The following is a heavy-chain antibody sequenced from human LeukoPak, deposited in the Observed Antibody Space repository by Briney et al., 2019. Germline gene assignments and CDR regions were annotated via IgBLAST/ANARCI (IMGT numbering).Heavy chain of an antibody. V-gene: IGHV1-18*01. CDR1: GYTFTSYG. Sequence: ASVKVSCKASGYTFTSYGNSWVRQAPGQGLEWMGWISAYNGNTNYAQKLQGRVTMTTGTSTSTAYMELRSLRSDDTAVYYCARSYCSSTSCYTDYYYYMDVWGKGTTVTVSS. CDR2: ISAYNGNT. D-gene: IGHD2-2*02. J-gene: IGHJ6*03. CDR3: ARSYCSSTSCYTDYYYYMDV.